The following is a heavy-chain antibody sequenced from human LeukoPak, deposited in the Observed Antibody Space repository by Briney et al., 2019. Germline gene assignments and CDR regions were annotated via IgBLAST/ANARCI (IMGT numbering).Heavy chain of an antibody. CDR1: GYTFTGYY. Sequence: ASVKVSCKASGYTFTGYYMHWVRQAPGQGLEWMGWINPNSGGTNYAQKFQGRDTMTRDTSISTAYMELSRLRSDDTAVYYCARAFYQQLPYYYYYMDVWGKGTTVTVSS. CDR2: INPNSGGT. D-gene: IGHD2-2*01. CDR3: ARAFYQQLPYYYYYMDV. V-gene: IGHV1-2*02. J-gene: IGHJ6*03.